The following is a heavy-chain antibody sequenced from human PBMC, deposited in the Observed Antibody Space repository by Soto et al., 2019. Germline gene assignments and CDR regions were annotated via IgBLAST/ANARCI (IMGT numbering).Heavy chain of an antibody. Sequence: SETLSLTCTVSGGSISSSSYYWGWIRQPPGKGLGWIGSIYYSGSTNYNPSLKSRVTISVDTSKNQFSLKLSSVTAADTAVYYCARHFWISTSSPRFDYWGQRTLVTSPQ. D-gene: IGHD6-6*01. V-gene: IGHV4-39*01. J-gene: IGHJ4*02. CDR3: ARHFWISTSSPRFDY. CDR1: GGSISSSSYY. CDR2: IYYSGST.